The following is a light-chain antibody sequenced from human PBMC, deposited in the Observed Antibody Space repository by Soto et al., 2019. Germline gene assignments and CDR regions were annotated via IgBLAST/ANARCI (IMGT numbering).Light chain of an antibody. J-gene: IGKJ1*01. CDR2: ATS. Sequence: DIQMTQSPSSLSASVGDRVTITCRASQSISSSYLNWYQQKPGKAPNLLIYATSSLQSGVPSRFSCSGSGTDFTLTISSLQPEDFATYYCQQSSTTPPTFGQGTKVEIK. CDR1: QSISSSY. CDR3: QQSSTTPPT. V-gene: IGKV1-39*01.